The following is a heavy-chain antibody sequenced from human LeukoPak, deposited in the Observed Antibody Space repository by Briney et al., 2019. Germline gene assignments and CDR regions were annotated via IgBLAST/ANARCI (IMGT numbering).Heavy chain of an antibody. CDR1: GFTFSSYG. V-gene: IGHV3-33*01. CDR3: AREGGSGSYLVAY. D-gene: IGHD3-10*01. Sequence: GGSLRLSCAASGFTFSSYGMHWVRQAPGKGLEWVAVIWYDGSNKYYADSVKGRFTISRDNSKNTLYLQMNSLRAEDTAVYYCAREGGSGSYLVAYWGQGTLVTVSS. J-gene: IGHJ4*02. CDR2: IWYDGSNK.